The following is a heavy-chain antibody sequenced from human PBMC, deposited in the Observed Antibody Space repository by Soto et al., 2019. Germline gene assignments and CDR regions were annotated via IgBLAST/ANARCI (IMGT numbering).Heavy chain of an antibody. J-gene: IGHJ4*02. CDR2: IDPSGGVT. Sequence: GASVKVSCKASGYTFTKFHIHWVRQAPGQGLEWMGMIDPSGGVTRDAQRFQGRITMTSDTSTSSVYMELRGLTSEDTAVYYCARDVICLDNYETIGYYLDHWGPGTLVTVSS. CDR3: ARDVICLDNYETIGYYLDH. CDR1: GYTFTKFH. V-gene: IGHV1-46*01. D-gene: IGHD3-16*01.